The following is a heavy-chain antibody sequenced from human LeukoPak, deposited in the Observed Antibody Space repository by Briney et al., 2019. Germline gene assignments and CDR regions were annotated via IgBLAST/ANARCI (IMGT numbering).Heavy chain of an antibody. CDR3: AKVSTYYDFWSGPNYFDY. CDR2: ISGSGGST. CDR1: GFTFSSYA. V-gene: IGHV3-23*01. Sequence: PGGSLRLSCAASGFTFSSYAMSWVRQAPGKGLEWVSAISGSGGSTYYADSVKGRFTISRDNSKNTLYLQMNSLRAEDTAVYYCAKVSTYYDFWSGPNYFDYWGQGTLVTVSS. J-gene: IGHJ4*02. D-gene: IGHD3-3*01.